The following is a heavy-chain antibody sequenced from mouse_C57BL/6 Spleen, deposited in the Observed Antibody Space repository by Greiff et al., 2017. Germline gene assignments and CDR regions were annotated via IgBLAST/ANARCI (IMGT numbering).Heavy chain of an antibody. CDR3: ARVDGRAMDY. J-gene: IGHJ4*01. V-gene: IGHV1-52*01. Sequence: QVQLQQPGAELVRPGSSVKLSCKASGYTFTSYWMHWVKQRPIQGLEWIGNIDPSDSETHYNQKFKDKATLTVDKSSSTAYMQLSSLTSEDSAVYYCARVDGRAMDYWGQGTSVTVSS. CDR2: IDPSDSET. D-gene: IGHD1-1*01. CDR1: GYTFTSYW.